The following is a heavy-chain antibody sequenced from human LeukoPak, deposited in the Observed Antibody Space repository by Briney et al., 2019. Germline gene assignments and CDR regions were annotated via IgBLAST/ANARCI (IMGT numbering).Heavy chain of an antibody. CDR2: IYYSGST. Sequence: SETLSLTCTVSGGSISSYYWSWIRQPPGKGLEWIGHIYYSGSTNYNPSLKSRVTISVDTSKNQFSLKLSSVTAADTAVYYCASLTSTTTPYYYYYHSMDVWGKGTTVTVSS. CDR3: ASLTSTTTPYYYYYHSMDV. J-gene: IGHJ6*03. CDR1: GGSISSYY. D-gene: IGHD4-17*01. V-gene: IGHV4-59*01.